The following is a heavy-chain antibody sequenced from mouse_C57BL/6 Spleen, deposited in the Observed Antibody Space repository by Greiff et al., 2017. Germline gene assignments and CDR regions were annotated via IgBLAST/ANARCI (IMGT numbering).Heavy chain of an antibody. CDR1: GYTFTDYN. V-gene: IGHV1-22*01. J-gene: IGHJ1*03. CDR2: INPNNGGT. CDR3: ATDGYYAHWYFDV. Sequence: EVQLQQSGPELVKPGASVKMSCTASGYTFTDYNMHWVKQSHGKSLEWIGYINPNNGGTSYNQKFKGKATLTVNKSSSTAYMELRSLTSEESAVYYGATDGYYAHWYFDVWGTGTTVTVSS. D-gene: IGHD2-3*01.